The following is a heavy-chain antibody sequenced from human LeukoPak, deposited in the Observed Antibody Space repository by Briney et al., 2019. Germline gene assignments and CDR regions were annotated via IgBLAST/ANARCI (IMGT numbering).Heavy chain of an antibody. D-gene: IGHD5-24*01. J-gene: IGHJ4*02. V-gene: IGHV3-48*01. CDR2: ISSSSSSSTV. CDR3: ARESYEMATATRTYYFDY. CDR1: GFTFNSYS. Sequence: SGGSLRLSCAASGFTFNSYSMNWVRQAPGKGLEWVSFISSSSSSSTVYYADSVKGQFTISRDNARNSLYLQMNSLRAEDTAVYFCARESYEMATATRTYYFDYWGQGTLVTVSS.